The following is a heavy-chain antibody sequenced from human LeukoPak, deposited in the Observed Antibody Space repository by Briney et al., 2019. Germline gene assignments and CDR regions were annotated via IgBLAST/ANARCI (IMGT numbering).Heavy chain of an antibody. CDR2: IYHSGIT. D-gene: IGHD3-10*01. Sequence: PSETLSLTCDVSGGSISSGGYSWSWIRQPPGKGLEWIGYIYHSGITNYNPSLNSRVTTSVDRPENQVSLNLRSVTAADTAVYYCVRGPFGEAPYFVNWGQGILVTVSS. CDR1: GGSISSGGYS. J-gene: IGHJ4*02. CDR3: VRGPFGEAPYFVN. V-gene: IGHV4-30-2*01.